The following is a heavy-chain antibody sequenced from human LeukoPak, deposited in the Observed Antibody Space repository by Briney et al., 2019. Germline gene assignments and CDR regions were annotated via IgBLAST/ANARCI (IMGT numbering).Heavy chain of an antibody. CDR3: AKVPGYCSSTRCYGSSDY. J-gene: IGHJ4*02. CDR2: ISGSGGST. CDR1: GFTFSSYA. D-gene: IGHD2-2*01. V-gene: IGHV3-23*01. Sequence: GGSLRLSCAASGFTFSSYAMSWVRQAPGKGLEWVSAISGSGGSTYYADSVKGRFTISRDNSKNTLYLQMNSLRAEDTAVYYCAKVPGYCSSTRCYGSSDYWGQGTLVTVSS.